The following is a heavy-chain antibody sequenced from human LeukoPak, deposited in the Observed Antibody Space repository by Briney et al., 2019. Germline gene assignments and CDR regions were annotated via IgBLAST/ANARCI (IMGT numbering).Heavy chain of an antibody. J-gene: IGHJ3*02. CDR3: AGEGNSATFDI. Sequence: ASVKVSCKASGYTFTSFAIHWVRQAPGQRLEWMGWSNAGNGNTKYSPDFQGRVTITRDTSASTAYMELSSLRSEDMAVYYCAGEGNSATFDIWGQGTMVTVSS. CDR1: GYTFTSFA. D-gene: IGHD4-23*01. V-gene: IGHV1-3*02. CDR2: SNAGNGNT.